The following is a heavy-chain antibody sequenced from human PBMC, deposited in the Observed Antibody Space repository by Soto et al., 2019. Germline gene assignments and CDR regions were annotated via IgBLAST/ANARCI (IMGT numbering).Heavy chain of an antibody. Sequence: PSETLSLTCTVFGGSFTGLYWTFLRLPPGKGLEWIGEINQSGSTNYNPSLKSRITISVDTSKNQFSLKLSSVTAADTAVYYCARGDSSSSFGQYYFDYWGRGTLVTVSS. CDR1: GGSFTGLY. CDR2: INQSGST. CDR3: ARGDSSSSFGQYYFDY. D-gene: IGHD6-6*01. V-gene: IGHV4-34*01. J-gene: IGHJ4*02.